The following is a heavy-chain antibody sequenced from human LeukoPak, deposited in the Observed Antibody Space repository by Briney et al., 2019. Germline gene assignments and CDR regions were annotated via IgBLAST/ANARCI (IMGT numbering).Heavy chain of an antibody. CDR1: GFTFSSYS. D-gene: IGHD6-13*01. CDR3: ARDFPLSSSWPIDY. J-gene: IGHJ4*02. CDR2: ISSSSSSYI. Sequence: GGSLRLSCAASGFTFSSYSMNWVRQAPGKGLEWVSSISSSSSSYIYYADSVKGRFTISRDNAKNSLYLQMNSLRAEDTAVYYCARDFPLSSSWPIDYWGQGTLVTVSP. V-gene: IGHV3-21*01.